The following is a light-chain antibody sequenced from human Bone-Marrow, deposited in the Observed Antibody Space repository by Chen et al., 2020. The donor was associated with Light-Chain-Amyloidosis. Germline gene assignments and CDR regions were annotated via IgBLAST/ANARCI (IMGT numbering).Light chain of an antibody. CDR1: QSLLHSNGYNY. Sequence: DIVMTQSPLSLPVTPGEPASISCRSSQSLLHSNGYNYLDWYLQKPGQSPQLLIYLGSNRASGVPDRVGGSGSGTDFTLKISRVEAEDVGVYYCMQALQTPFTFGPGTKVDIK. CDR3: MQALQTPFT. CDR2: LGS. J-gene: IGKJ3*01. V-gene: IGKV2-28*01.